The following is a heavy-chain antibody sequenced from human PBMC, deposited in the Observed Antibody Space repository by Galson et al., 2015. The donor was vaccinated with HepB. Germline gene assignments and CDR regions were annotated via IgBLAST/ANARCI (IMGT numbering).Heavy chain of an antibody. D-gene: IGHD1-26*01. CDR1: GFTFSSYG. Sequence: SLRLSCAASGFTFSSYGMHWVRQAPGKGLEWVAFIRYDGSNKYYADSVKGRFTISRDNSKNTLYLQMNSLRAEDTAVYYCAKARPYQLHWYFDLWGRGTLVTVSS. V-gene: IGHV3-30*02. CDR3: AKARPYQLHWYFDL. J-gene: IGHJ2*01. CDR2: IRYDGSNK.